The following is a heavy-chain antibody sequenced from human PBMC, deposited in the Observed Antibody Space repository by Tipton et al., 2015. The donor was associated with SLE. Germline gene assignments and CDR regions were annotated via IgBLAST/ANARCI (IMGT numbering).Heavy chain of an antibody. CDR3: ARVLGSYYGMDV. CDR1: GFTFSSYG. CDR2: ISYDGSNK. V-gene: IGHV3-30*04. J-gene: IGHJ6*02. Sequence: SLRLSCAASGFTFSSYGFHWVRQAPGKGLEWVALISYDGSNKYYADSVKGRFTISRDNSKNTLYLQMNSLRAEDTAVYYCARVLGSYYGMDVWGQGTTVTVSS.